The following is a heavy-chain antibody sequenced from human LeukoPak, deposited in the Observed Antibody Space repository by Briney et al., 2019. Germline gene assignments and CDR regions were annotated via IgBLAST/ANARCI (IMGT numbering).Heavy chain of an antibody. J-gene: IGHJ5*02. Sequence: PGGSLRLSCAASRFTLSSYSMNWVRQAPGKGLEWVSSISSSSSYIYYADSVKGRFTISGDNAKNSLYLQMNSLRAEDTAVYYCARVLAAAGSNWFDPWGQGTLFTVSS. CDR1: RFTLSSYS. CDR2: ISSSSSYI. D-gene: IGHD6-13*01. CDR3: ARVLAAAGSNWFDP. V-gene: IGHV3-21*01.